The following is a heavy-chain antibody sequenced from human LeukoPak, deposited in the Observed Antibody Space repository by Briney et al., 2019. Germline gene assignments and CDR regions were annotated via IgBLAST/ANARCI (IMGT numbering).Heavy chain of an antibody. CDR2: IYYTGST. CDR1: GVSISSYY. D-gene: IGHD1-26*01. CDR3: TGGGSPRLDH. J-gene: IGHJ4*02. Sequence: SETLSLTCSVSGVSISSYYWTWIRQPPGKGLEWIGYIYYTGSTDNNPSLRSRVTMSVDTSKNQLSLKLNSVTAADTAVYYCTGGGSPRLDHWGQGTLVTVSS. V-gene: IGHV4-59*01.